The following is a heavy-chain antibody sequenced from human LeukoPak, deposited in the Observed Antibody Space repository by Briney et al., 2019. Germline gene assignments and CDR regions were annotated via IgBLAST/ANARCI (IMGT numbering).Heavy chain of an antibody. J-gene: IGHJ4*02. CDR3: AKDIRRYSSGWAFDY. CDR2: ISSSSSYR. Sequence: GGSLRLSCAASGFTFSSYSMNWVRQAPGKGLEWVSSISSSSSYRYYEESVKGRFTISRDNAKNSLYLQMNSLRAEDTALYYCAKDIRRYSSGWAFDYWGQGTLVTVSS. V-gene: IGHV3-21*04. CDR1: GFTFSSYS. D-gene: IGHD6-19*01.